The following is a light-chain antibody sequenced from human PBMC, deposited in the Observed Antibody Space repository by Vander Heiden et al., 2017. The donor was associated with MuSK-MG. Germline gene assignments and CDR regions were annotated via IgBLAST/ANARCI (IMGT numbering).Light chain of an antibody. J-gene: IGKJ1*01. CDR1: QSVSGNS. V-gene: IGKV3-20*01. CDR3: QQYGSSPRT. CDR2: DAS. Sequence: EIVLTQSPGTLSLSPGERATLSCRASQSVSGNSLAWYQLKPGQAPRRLIYDASSSATGIPDRFSGSGSGTDFTLTIIILEPEDFAVYYCQQYGSSPRTFSQGTKVEIK.